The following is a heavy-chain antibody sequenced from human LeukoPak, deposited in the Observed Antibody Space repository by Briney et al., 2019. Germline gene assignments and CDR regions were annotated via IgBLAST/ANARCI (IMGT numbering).Heavy chain of an antibody. V-gene: IGHV3-74*01. Sequence: PGGSLRLSCAASGLTFSSYWMHWVRHAPGKGLVWVSRINSDGSSTIYADSVKGRFTISTDNAKNTLYLQMNCLRAENTAVYYCARDSFDWLLSGDNYFDYWGQGTLVTVSS. CDR1: GLTFSSYW. CDR2: INSDGSST. CDR3: ARDSFDWLLSGDNYFDY. D-gene: IGHD3-9*01. J-gene: IGHJ4*02.